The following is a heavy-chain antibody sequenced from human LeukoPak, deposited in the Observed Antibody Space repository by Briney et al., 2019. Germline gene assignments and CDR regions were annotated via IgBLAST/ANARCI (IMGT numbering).Heavy chain of an antibody. D-gene: IGHD4-17*01. V-gene: IGHV3-53*01. Sequence: GGSLRLSCAASGFTFSSYYMSWVRQAPGKGLEWVSVIYSGGSTYYADSVKGRFTISRDNSKNTLYLQMNSLRAEDTAVYYCARTSRYGDYLLGYYGMDVWGQGTTVTVSS. CDR3: ARTSRYGDYLLGYYGMDV. J-gene: IGHJ6*02. CDR1: GFTFSSYY. CDR2: IYSGGST.